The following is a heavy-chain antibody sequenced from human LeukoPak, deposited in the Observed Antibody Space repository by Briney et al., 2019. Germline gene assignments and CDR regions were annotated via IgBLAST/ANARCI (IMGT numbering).Heavy chain of an antibody. CDR1: GGSFSGYY. CDR3: ARGTHSRYYYYYYGMDV. CDR2: INHSGST. D-gene: IGHD3-16*02. Sequence: SETLSLTCAVYGGSFSGYYWSWIRQPPGKGLEWIGEINHSGSTNYNPSLKSRVTISVDTSKNQFSLKLSSVTAADMAVYYCARGTHSRYYYYYYGMDVWGQGTTVTVSS. V-gene: IGHV4-34*01. J-gene: IGHJ6*02.